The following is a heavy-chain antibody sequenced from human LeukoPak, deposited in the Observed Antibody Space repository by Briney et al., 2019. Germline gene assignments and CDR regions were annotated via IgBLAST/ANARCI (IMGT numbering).Heavy chain of an antibody. CDR1: GYTFTGYY. D-gene: IGHD3-22*01. Sequence: ASVKVSCKASGYTFTGYYMHWVRQAPGQGLEWMGWINPNSGGTNYAQKFQGRVTMTRDTSISTAYMELSRLRSDDTAVYYCARVGIYYDSSGYDYWGQRTLVTVSS. V-gene: IGHV1-2*02. CDR3: ARVGIYYDSSGYDY. J-gene: IGHJ4*02. CDR2: INPNSGGT.